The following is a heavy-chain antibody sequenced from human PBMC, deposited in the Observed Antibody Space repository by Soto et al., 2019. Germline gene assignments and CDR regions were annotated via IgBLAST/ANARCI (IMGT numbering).Heavy chain of an antibody. Sequence: GGSLRLSCAASGFTFSNAWMNWVRQAPGKGLEWVGRIKSKTDGGTTDYAAPVKGRFTISRDDSKNTLYLQMNSLKTEDTAVYYCTTDPHMTYYYDSSGYYYGVENYYWGQGTLLTVSS. CDR3: TTDPHMTYYYDSSGYYYGVENYY. CDR2: IKSKTDGGTT. D-gene: IGHD3-22*01. CDR1: GFTFSNAW. J-gene: IGHJ4*02. V-gene: IGHV3-15*07.